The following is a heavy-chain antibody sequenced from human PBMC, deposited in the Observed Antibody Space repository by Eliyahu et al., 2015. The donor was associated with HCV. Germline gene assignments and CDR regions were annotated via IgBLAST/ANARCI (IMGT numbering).Heavy chain of an antibody. D-gene: IGHD5-12*01. Sequence: EVQLVDSGGGLVKPGGSRRLSCAASGFTFSNVWMSWVRQAPGLGLEWVGRIKRKSDGATTDYGAPVKGRFIISRDDSKNTVYLQMNGLKTEDTAIYYCATSTGTLQRGDYWGAFEIWGQGTMVTVSS. J-gene: IGHJ3*02. CDR3: ATSTGTLQRGDYWGAFEI. V-gene: IGHV3-15*01. CDR2: IKRKSDGATT. CDR1: GFTFSNVW.